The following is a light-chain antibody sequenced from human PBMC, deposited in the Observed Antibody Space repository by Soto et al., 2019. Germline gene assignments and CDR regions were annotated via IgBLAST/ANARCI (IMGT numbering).Light chain of an antibody. CDR1: QSVSSNL. Sequence: EIVLTQSPGTLSLSPGERATLSCRASQSVSSNLLAWHQEKPGQAPRLLIYGASSRATGIPARFSGSGSGTDFTLTIGRLEPEDFAVYYCQQYYSSLGYAFGQGTKVEIK. V-gene: IGKV3-20*01. CDR3: QQYYSSLGYA. CDR2: GAS. J-gene: IGKJ1*01.